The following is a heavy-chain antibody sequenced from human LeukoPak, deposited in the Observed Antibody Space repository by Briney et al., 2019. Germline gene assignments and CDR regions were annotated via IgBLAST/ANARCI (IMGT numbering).Heavy chain of an antibody. Sequence: GGSLRLSCATSGFTFSSYWMTWVCQAPGKGLEWVASIVEDGSETYYLDSVKGRFTFSRDNAKNSLYLQMNSLRAEDTAVYYCATGGRRGNSGFYAFDIWGQGTIVTVSS. V-gene: IGHV3-7*01. CDR3: ATGGRRGNSGFYAFDI. J-gene: IGHJ3*02. CDR2: IVEDGSET. CDR1: GFTFSSYW. D-gene: IGHD4-23*01.